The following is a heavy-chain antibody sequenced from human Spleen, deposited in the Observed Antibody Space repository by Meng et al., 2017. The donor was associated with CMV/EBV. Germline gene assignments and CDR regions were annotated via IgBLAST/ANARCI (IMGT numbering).Heavy chain of an antibody. CDR2: INHSGST. CDR3: ARTRITIFGVAIAYFDY. Sequence: QVPLQQWGAGLFKPSETLSLPCAVYGGSFSGYYWSWIRQPPGKGLEWIGEINHSGSTNYNPSLKSRVTMSVDTSKNQFSLKLSSVTAADTAVYYCARTRITIFGVAIAYFDYWGQGTLVTVSS. CDR1: GGSFSGYY. V-gene: IGHV4-34*01. D-gene: IGHD3-3*01. J-gene: IGHJ4*02.